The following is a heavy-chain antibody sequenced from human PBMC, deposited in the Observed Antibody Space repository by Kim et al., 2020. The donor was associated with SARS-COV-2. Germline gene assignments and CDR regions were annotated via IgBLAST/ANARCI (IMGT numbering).Heavy chain of an antibody. CDR1: GFTFSSYS. V-gene: IGHV3-21*01. J-gene: IGHJ4*02. Sequence: GGSLRLSCAASGFTFSSYSMNWVRQAPGKGLEWVSSISSSSSYIYYADSVKGRFTISRDNAKNSLYLQMNSLRAEDTAVYYCAAYSSSWLVFDYWGQGTLVTVSS. CDR2: ISSSSSYI. CDR3: AAYSSSWLVFDY. D-gene: IGHD6-13*01.